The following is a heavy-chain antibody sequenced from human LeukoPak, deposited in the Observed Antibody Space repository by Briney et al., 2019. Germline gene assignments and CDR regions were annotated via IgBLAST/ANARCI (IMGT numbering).Heavy chain of an antibody. Sequence: ASVKVSCKASGYTFTSYGISWVRQAPGQGREWMGWISAYNGNTNYAQKLQGRVTMTTDTSTSTAYMELRSLRSDDTAVYYCARTPTYYYYMDVWGKGTTVTVSS. CDR1: GYTFTSYG. D-gene: IGHD4-17*01. V-gene: IGHV1-18*01. CDR2: ISAYNGNT. CDR3: ARTPTYYYYMDV. J-gene: IGHJ6*03.